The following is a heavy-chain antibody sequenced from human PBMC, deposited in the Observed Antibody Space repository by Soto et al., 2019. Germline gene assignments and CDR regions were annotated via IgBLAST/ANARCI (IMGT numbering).Heavy chain of an antibody. CDR2: IYPGDSET. D-gene: IGHD3-9*01. CDR1: GYSFTDYW. V-gene: IGHV5-51*01. CDR3: ARHATRPTYAPLTGFPVWYDP. Sequence: GESLKISCKGSGYSFTDYWIGWVRQMPGKGLEWMGVIYPGDSETRYSPSFRGQVTFSADKSISTAYLQWSSLKASDTAMYYCARHATRPTYAPLTGFPVWYDPWGQGTLVTVSS. J-gene: IGHJ5*02.